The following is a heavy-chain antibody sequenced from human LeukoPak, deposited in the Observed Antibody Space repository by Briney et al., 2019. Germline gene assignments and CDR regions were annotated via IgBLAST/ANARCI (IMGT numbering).Heavy chain of an antibody. CDR2: ISGSGTTI. J-gene: IGHJ4*02. D-gene: IGHD6-13*01. CDR1: GFTFSSYE. V-gene: IGHV3-48*03. Sequence: GGSLRLSCAASGFTFSSYEMNWVRQAPGKGLEWVSYISGSGTTIYYADSVKGRFTISRDNAKNSLYLQMNSLRAEDTALYYCARAGGYSSSWSHRYYFDYWGQGTLVTVSS. CDR3: ARAGGYSSSWSHRYYFDY.